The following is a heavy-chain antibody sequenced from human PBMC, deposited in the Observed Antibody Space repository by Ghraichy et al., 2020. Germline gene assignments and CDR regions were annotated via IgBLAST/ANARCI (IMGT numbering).Heavy chain of an antibody. V-gene: IGHV3-49*03. CDR2: IKTKTYGGTT. Sequence: GGSLRLSCTASGFTFGDYDMSWFRQSPGKGLEWVGFIKTKTYGGTTDYAASVKGRFTISRDDSKSIAYLQMNSLKIEDTAVYYFSRGRTIVGTSTAYYGVDVWCQGTTVTVSS. J-gene: IGHJ6*02. CDR3: SRGRTIVGTSTAYYGVDV. CDR1: GFTFGDYD. D-gene: IGHD1-26*01.